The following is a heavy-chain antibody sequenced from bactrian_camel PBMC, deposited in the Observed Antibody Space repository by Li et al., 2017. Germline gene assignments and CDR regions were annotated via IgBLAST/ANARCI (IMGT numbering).Heavy chain of an antibody. D-gene: IGHD5*01. CDR1: GVDYMPSC. CDR3: AAEEGPRALVGYGPNMSITT. V-gene: IGHV3S1*01. Sequence: HVQLVESGGGSVQSGGSLRLSCVVSGVDYMPSCMEWFRQAQGKEREGIAAVYTGSGSPFYDGSVEGRFTLSQDGADNTLHLQMSDLKPEDTAMYYCAAEEGPRALVGYGPNMSITTGARGPRSPSP. J-gene: IGHJ4*01. CDR2: VYTGSGSP.